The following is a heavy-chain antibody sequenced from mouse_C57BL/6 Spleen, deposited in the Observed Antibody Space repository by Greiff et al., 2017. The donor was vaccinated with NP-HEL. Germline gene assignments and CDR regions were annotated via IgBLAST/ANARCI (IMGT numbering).Heavy chain of an antibody. CDR2: IYPGSGST. Sequence: VQLQQSGAELVKPGASVKMSCKASGYTFTSYWITWVKQRPGQGLEWIGDIYPGSGSTNYNEKFKSKATLTVDTSSSTAYMQLSSLTSEDSAVYYCVRRIYCDYDEAMDYWGQGNSVTVSS. CDR1: GYTFTSYW. J-gene: IGHJ4*01. V-gene: IGHV1-55*01. D-gene: IGHD2-4*01. CDR3: VRRIYCDYDEAMDY.